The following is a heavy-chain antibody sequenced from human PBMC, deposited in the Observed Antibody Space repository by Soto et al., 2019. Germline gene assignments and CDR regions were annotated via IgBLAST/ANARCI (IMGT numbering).Heavy chain of an antibody. V-gene: IGHV1-69*06. CDR1: GGTFSSYA. D-gene: IGHD3-3*01. CDR3: ARERPLVLRFLEWNGMDV. J-gene: IGHJ6*02. Sequence: SVKVSCKASGGTFSSYAISWVRQAPGQGLEWMGGIIPIFGTANYAQKFQGRVTITADKSTSTAYMEPSSLRSEDTAVYYCARERPLVLRFLEWNGMDVWGQGTTVTVSS. CDR2: IIPIFGTA.